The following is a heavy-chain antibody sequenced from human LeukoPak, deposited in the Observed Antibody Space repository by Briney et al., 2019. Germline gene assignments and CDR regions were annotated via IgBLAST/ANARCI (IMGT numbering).Heavy chain of an antibody. CDR2: ISGSGGST. J-gene: IGHJ5*02. CDR1: GFTFSSYA. V-gene: IGHV3-23*01. Sequence: GSPRLSCAASGFTFSSYAMTWVRQPPGKGLEWVSAISGSGGSTHYADSVKGRFTISRDNSKNTLYLQMNSLRAEDTAVYYCAKGAPYSSSLSNWFDPWGQGTLVTVSS. CDR3: AKGAPYSSSLSNWFDP. D-gene: IGHD6-6*01.